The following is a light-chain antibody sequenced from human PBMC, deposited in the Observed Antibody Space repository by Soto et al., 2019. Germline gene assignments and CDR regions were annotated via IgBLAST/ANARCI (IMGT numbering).Light chain of an antibody. J-gene: IGKJ2*01. CDR1: QSLLHSNGYNY. CDR2: SGS. CDR3: MQGLQAPYT. V-gene: IGKV2-28*01. Sequence: DIVMTQSPLSLPVTPGEPASISCRSSQSLLHSNGYNYFDWYLQKPGQSPQLLIYSGSIRASGVPDRFSGSGSGTDFTLKISRVEAEDVGAYYCMQGLQAPYTFGQGTKLEIK.